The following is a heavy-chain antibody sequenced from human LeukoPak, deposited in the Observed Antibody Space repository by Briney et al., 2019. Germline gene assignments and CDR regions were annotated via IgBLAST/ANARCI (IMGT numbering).Heavy chain of an antibody. D-gene: IGHD1-26*01. J-gene: IGHJ6*02. CDR3: ARMGAMGDYYYYGMDV. Sequence: ASVKVSCKASGYTFTSYGISWVRQAPGQGLEWMGWISAYNGNTNYAQKLQGRVTMTTDTSTSTAYMELRSLRSDDTAVYYCARMGAMGDYYYYGMDVWGQGTTVTVSS. CDR2: ISAYNGNT. CDR1: GYTFTSYG. V-gene: IGHV1-18*01.